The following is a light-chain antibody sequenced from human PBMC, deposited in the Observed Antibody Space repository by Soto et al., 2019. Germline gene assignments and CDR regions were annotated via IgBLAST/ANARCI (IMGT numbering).Light chain of an antibody. J-gene: IGKJ4*01. CDR1: QSVSSGY. V-gene: IGKV3-20*01. CDR3: QQYGSSPLT. CDR2: GAS. Sequence: EVVLTQSPGTLSLSPGERATLSCRASQSVSSGYLAWYQHKPGQAPRLLIYGASSRATGIPDRFGGRGSGTDFTLTISRLEPEDFAVYYCQQYGSSPLTFGGGSKAEIK.